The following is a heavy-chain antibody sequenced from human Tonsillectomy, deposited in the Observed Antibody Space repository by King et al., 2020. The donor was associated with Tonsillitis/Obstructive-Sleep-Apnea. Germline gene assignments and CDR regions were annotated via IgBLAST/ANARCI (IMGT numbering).Heavy chain of an antibody. CDR2: TRSKAYGGTT. J-gene: IGHJ4*02. D-gene: IGHD2-2*01. Sequence: VQLVESGGGLVQPGRSLRLSCTASGFTFGDYAMSWVRQAPGKGLEWVGFTRSKAYGGTTEYAASVKGRFTISRDDSKSIAYLQMNSLKTEDTAVYYYTRGGGYCSSTSCYIDYWGQGTLVTVSS. CDR3: TRGGGYCSSTSCYIDY. CDR1: GFTFGDYA. V-gene: IGHV3-49*04.